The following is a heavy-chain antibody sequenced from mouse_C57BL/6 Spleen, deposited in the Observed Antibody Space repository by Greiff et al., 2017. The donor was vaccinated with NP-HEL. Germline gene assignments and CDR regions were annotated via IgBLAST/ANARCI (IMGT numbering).Heavy chain of an antibody. CDR1: GFTFSNYW. J-gene: IGHJ3*01. Sequence: EVQVVESGGGLVHPGGSMKLSCVASGFTFSNYWMNWVRQSPEKGLEWVAQIRLKSDNYATHYAESVKGRFTISRDDSKSSVYLQMNNLRAEDTGIYYCTGAYYDYGGAWFAYWGQGTLVTVSA. D-gene: IGHD2-4*01. V-gene: IGHV6-3*01. CDR2: IRLKSDNYAT. CDR3: TGAYYDYGGAWFAY.